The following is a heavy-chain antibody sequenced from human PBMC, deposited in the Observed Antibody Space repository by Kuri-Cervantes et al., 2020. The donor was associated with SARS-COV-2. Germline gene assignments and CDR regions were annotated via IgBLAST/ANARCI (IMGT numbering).Heavy chain of an antibody. CDR3: ARGEVVGYYYGMDV. CDR2: ISAYNGNT. J-gene: IGHJ6*02. V-gene: IGHV1-18*04. D-gene: IGHD2-15*01. CDR1: GCTFTSYG. Sequence: ASVKVSCKASGCTFTSYGISWVRQAPGQGLEWMGWISAYNGNTNYARKLQGRVTMTTDTSTSTAYMELSSLRSEDTAVYYCARGEVVGYYYGMDVWGQGTTVTVSS.